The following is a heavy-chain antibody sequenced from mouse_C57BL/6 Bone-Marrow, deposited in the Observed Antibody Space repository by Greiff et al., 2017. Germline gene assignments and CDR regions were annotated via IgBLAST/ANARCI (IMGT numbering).Heavy chain of an antibody. CDR1: GFNIKDDY. D-gene: IGHD2-5*01. J-gene: IGHJ1*03. CDR3: TTAYDSNLYWYFDV. CDR2: IDPENGDT. Sequence: EVQLQQSGAELVRPGASVKLSCTASGFNIKDDYMHWVKQRPEQGLEWIGWIDPENGDTEYASKFQGKATITADTSSNTAYLQLSSLTSEDTAVYYCTTAYDSNLYWYFDVWGTGTTVTVSS. V-gene: IGHV14-4*01.